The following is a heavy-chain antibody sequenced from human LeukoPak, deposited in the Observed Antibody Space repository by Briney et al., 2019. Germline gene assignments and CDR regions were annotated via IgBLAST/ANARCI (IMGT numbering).Heavy chain of an antibody. Sequence: ETGGSLRLSCAASGFTFSSYAMSWVRQAPGKGLEWVSAISGSGGSTYYADSVKGRFTISRDNSKNTLYLQMNSLRAEDTAVYYCAKDAPVNIVVVPAANSWGQGTLVTVSS. CDR1: GFTFSSYA. CDR2: ISGSGGST. J-gene: IGHJ4*02. CDR3: AKDAPVNIVVVPAANS. V-gene: IGHV3-23*01. D-gene: IGHD2-2*01.